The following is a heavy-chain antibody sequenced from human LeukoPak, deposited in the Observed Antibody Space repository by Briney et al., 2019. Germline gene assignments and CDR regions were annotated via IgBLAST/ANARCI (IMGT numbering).Heavy chain of an antibody. CDR1: GGSFSGYC. Sequence: SETLSLTCAVYGGSFSGYCWSWIRQPPGKGLEWIGEINHSGSTNYNPSLKSRVTISVDTSKNQFSLKLSSVTAADTAVYYCARGGFSLFTVVTGPFDIWGQGTMVTVSS. CDR3: ARGGFSLFTVVTGPFDI. V-gene: IGHV4-34*01. J-gene: IGHJ3*02. CDR2: INHSGST. D-gene: IGHD4-23*01.